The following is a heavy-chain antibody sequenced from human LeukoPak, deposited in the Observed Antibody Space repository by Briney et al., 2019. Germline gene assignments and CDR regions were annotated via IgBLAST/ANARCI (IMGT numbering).Heavy chain of an antibody. CDR3: ARDGYGDYNWFDP. CDR1: GGTFSSYA. Sequence: SVKVSCKASGGTFSSYAISWVRQAPGQGLEWMGGIIPIFGTANYAQKFQGRVTMTTDTSTSTAYMELRSLRSDDTAVYYCARDGYGDYNWFDPWGQGTLVTVSS. D-gene: IGHD4-17*01. CDR2: IIPIFGTA. V-gene: IGHV1-69*05. J-gene: IGHJ5*02.